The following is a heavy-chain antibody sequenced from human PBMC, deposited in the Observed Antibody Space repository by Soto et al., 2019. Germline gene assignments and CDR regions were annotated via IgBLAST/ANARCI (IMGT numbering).Heavy chain of an antibody. V-gene: IGHV1-46*01. Sequence: ASVKVSCKASGYTFTSYYMHWVRQAPGQGLEWMGIINPSGGSTSYAQKFQGRVTMTRDTSTSTAYMELRSLRSDDTAVYYCARHKTNLLRYFDSYTNGPSSYFMDVCDQRTSVPGSS. D-gene: IGHD3-9*01. CDR1: GYTFTSYY. CDR2: INPSGGST. J-gene: IGHJ6*03. CDR3: ARHKTNLLRYFDSYTNGPSSYFMDV.